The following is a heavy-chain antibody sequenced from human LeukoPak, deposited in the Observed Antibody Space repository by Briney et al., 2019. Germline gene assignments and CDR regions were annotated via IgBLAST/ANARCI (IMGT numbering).Heavy chain of an antibody. CDR2: ISWDGGST. V-gene: IGHV3-43*01. J-gene: IGHJ5*02. Sequence: GGSLRLSCAASGFTFDDYTMHWVRQAPGKGLEWVSLISWDGGSTYYADSVKGRFTISRDNAKNTLYLQMNSLRAEDTAVYYCAREGSGYDFWSGYYKANWFDPWGQGTLVTVSS. CDR1: GFTFDDYT. D-gene: IGHD3-3*01. CDR3: AREGSGYDFWSGYYKANWFDP.